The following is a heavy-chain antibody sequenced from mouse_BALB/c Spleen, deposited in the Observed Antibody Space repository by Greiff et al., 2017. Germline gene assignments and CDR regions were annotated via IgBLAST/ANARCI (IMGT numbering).Heavy chain of an antibody. CDR2: ISSGSSTI. CDR1: GFTFSSFG. V-gene: IGHV5-17*02. Sequence: EVKVVESGGGLVQPGGSRKLSCAASGFTFSSFGMHWVRQAPEKGLEWVAYISSGSSTIYYADTVKGRFTISRDNPKNTLFLQMTSLRSEDTAMYYCARSPSGLRYFDVWGAGTTVTVSS. J-gene: IGHJ1*01. CDR3: ARSPSGLRYFDV. D-gene: IGHD2-13*01.